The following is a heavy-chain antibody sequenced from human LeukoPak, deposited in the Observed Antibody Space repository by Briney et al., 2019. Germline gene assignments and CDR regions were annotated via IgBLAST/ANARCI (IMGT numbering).Heavy chain of an antibody. V-gene: IGHV4-4*07. CDR3: ARHRLNYYGSSGSPFDS. D-gene: IGHD3-22*01. Sequence: TSETLSLTCTVSGGSISTYYWSWIRQPAGKGLEWIGRIYTSGGTKYNPSLKSRVTMSVDTSKNQFSLSLSHVTAADTAVYYCARHRLNYYGSSGSPFDSWGQGTLVTVSS. CDR1: GGSISTYY. CDR2: IYTSGGT. J-gene: IGHJ4*02.